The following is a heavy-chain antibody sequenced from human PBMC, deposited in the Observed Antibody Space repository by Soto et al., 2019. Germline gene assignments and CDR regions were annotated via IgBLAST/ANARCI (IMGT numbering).Heavy chain of an antibody. J-gene: IGHJ4*02. CDR1: GYTFIHYY. Sequence: QVQLVQSGAEVKKPGASVKISCKASGYTFIHYYIHWMRQAPGQGLEWMAIINPNDGSTNYAQKFQGRVVVTSDTSATTVSMELNSLESDDAAVYFCARSLLQGDFWGQGTLVTVSS. D-gene: IGHD2-21*01. V-gene: IGHV1-46*01. CDR2: INPNDGST. CDR3: ARSLLQGDF.